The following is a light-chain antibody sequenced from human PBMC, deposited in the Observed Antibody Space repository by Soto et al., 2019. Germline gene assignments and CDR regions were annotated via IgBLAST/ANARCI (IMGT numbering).Light chain of an antibody. J-gene: IGKJ3*01. CDR3: TQYYSYPFT. Sequence: AIRMTQSPSSFSASTGDRVTITCRASQGISSYLAWYQQKPGKAPKLLIYAASTLKSGVPSRFSGSGSGTDFTLTISCLQYEDFATYYCTQYYSYPFTFGPGTKVDIK. CDR1: QGISSY. V-gene: IGKV1-8*01. CDR2: AAS.